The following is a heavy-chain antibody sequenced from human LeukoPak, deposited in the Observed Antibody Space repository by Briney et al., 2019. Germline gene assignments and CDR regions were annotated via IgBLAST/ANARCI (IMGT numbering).Heavy chain of an antibody. D-gene: IGHD3-3*01. J-gene: IGHJ4*02. V-gene: IGHV1-2*02. CDR3: AREKSLTIFGVVTQGIDY. CDR1: GYTFTGYY. Sequence: ASVKVSCKASGYTFTGYYMHWVRQAPGQGLEWMGWINPNSGGTNYAQKFQGGVTMTRDTSISTAYMELSRLRSDDTAVYYCAREKSLTIFGVVTQGIDYWGQGTLVTVSS. CDR2: INPNSGGT.